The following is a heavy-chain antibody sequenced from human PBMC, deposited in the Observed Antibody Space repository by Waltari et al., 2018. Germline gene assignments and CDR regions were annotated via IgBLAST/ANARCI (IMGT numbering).Heavy chain of an antibody. V-gene: IGHV4-4*02. CDR2: IYPSGST. J-gene: IGHJ2*01. Sequence: QVQLQESGPGLVKPSGTLSLTCAVSGGSISSSNWWSWVRQPPGTGLEWIGEIYPSGSTNYKPTLKGRATISVDKCKNAISRDLSSVTAACTGLYYCARDRHNWTQQYFDLWGRCTLVTVSS. CDR1: GGSISSSNW. D-gene: IGHD1-20*01. CDR3: ARDRHNWTQQYFDL.